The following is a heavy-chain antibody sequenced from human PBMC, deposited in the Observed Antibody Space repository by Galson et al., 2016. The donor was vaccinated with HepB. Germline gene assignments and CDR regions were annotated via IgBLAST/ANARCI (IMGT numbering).Heavy chain of an antibody. CDR3: AKGQYSIGRTGDWLDP. Sequence: SLRLSCAASGFTFRNYAMYWVRQAPGRGLEWVAIISFDGTKKSYADSVRGRFTVSRDNSDNTLHLQMNSLTRDDTATYFWAKGQYSIGRTGDWLDPWGLGALVTVSS. D-gene: IGHD3-22*01. CDR1: GFTFRNYA. CDR2: ISFDGTKK. J-gene: IGHJ5*02. V-gene: IGHV3-30*18.